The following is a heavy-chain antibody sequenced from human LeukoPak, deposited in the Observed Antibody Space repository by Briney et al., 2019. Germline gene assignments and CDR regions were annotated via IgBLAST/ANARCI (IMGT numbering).Heavy chain of an antibody. CDR2: ISGSGGST. V-gene: IGHV3-23*01. CDR3: AKDLVEAAAGIDAFDI. Sequence: GSLRLSCAASGFTFSSYAMSWVRQAPRKGLEWVSAISGSGGSTYYADSVKGRFTISRDNSKNTLYLQMNSLRAEDTAVYYCAKDLVEAAAGIDAFDIWGQGTMVTVSS. J-gene: IGHJ3*02. D-gene: IGHD6-13*01. CDR1: GFTFSSYA.